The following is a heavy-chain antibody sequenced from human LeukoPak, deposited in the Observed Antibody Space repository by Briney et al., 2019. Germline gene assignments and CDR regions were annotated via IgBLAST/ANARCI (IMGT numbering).Heavy chain of an antibody. D-gene: IGHD3-16*01. Sequence: GGSLRLSCAASGFTFSSYAMSWVRQAPGKGLEWVSAISGSGRSTCYADSVKGRFTISRDNSKNTLYLQMNSLRAEDTAVYYCAKFRSYVFDPWGQGTLVTVSS. J-gene: IGHJ5*02. CDR3: AKFRSYVFDP. CDR1: GFTFSSYA. CDR2: ISGSGRST. V-gene: IGHV3-23*01.